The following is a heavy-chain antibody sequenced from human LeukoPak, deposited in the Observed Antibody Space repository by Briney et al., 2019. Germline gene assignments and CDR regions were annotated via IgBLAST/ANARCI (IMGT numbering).Heavy chain of an antibody. CDR1: GFTFSTYN. Sequence: GGSLRLSCAASGFTFSTYNMNWVRQAPGKGLEWVSSISSSSSYIYYADSVKGRFTISRDNAKNSLYLQMNSLRAEDTAVYYCARDVVDIVAIDAFDIWGQGTMVTVSS. CDR2: ISSSSSYI. CDR3: ARDVVDIVAIDAFDI. D-gene: IGHD5-12*01. V-gene: IGHV3-21*01. J-gene: IGHJ3*02.